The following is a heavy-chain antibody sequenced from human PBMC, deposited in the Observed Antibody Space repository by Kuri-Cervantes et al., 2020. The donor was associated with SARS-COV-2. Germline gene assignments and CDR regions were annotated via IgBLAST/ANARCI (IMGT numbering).Heavy chain of an antibody. Sequence: GGSLRLSCAASGFTFSSYSMNWVRQAPGKGLEWVSYISSSSSYTNYADSVKGRFTISRDNARNSLYLEMNSLGVEDTALYYCVRVLVRGLMSRRYFDFWGQGTLVTASS. V-gene: IGHV3-21*05. D-gene: IGHD3-10*01. J-gene: IGHJ4*02. CDR1: GFTFSSYS. CDR2: ISSSSSYT. CDR3: VRVLVRGLMSRRYFDF.